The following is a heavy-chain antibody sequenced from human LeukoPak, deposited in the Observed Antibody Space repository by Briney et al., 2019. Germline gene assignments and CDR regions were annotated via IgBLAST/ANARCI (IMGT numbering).Heavy chain of an antibody. CDR1: GFTFSSYS. V-gene: IGHV3-48*04. CDR3: ARDLGYSSGWYSGYFDL. D-gene: IGHD6-19*01. Sequence: GGSLRLSCAASGFTFSSYSMNWVRQAPGKGLEWVSGISWNSGSIGYADSVKGRFTISRDNAKNSLYLQMNSLRAEDTAVYYCARDLGYSSGWYSGYFDLWGRGTLVTVSS. CDR2: ISWNSGSI. J-gene: IGHJ2*01.